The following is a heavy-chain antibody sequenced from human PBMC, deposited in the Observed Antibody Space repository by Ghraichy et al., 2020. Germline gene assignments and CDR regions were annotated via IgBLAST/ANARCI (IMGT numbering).Heavy chain of an antibody. D-gene: IGHD6-13*01. CDR3: ASGSSSWYAPDY. J-gene: IGHJ4*02. V-gene: IGHV1-18*04. Sequence: ASVKVSCKAFGHTFNSYGITWVRQAPGQGLEWMGWISAYSGNTNYAQNLQGRITMTTDTSTNTAYMELRSLRSDDTAVYYCASGSSSWYAPDYWGQGTLVTVSS. CDR1: GHTFNSYG. CDR2: ISAYSGNT.